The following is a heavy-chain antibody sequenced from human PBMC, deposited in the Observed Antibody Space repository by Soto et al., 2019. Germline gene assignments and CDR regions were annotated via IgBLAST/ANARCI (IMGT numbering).Heavy chain of an antibody. CDR3: ARGRYGEY. Sequence: QVHLVQSGAEVKKPGASVKVSCKASGYTFTSYGITWVRQAPGQGLEWMGWISAHNGNTDYAQKRQGRVIVTRDASTSTAYLELRIRISEDTAVYYCARGRYGEYWGQGAVVTVSS. D-gene: IGHD3-10*01. V-gene: IGHV1-18*01. CDR2: ISAHNGNT. CDR1: GYTFTSYG. J-gene: IGHJ4*02.